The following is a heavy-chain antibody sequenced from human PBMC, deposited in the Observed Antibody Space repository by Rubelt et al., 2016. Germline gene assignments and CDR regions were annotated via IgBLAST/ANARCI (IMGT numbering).Heavy chain of an antibody. CDR3: ASDTYYYDRSSNEDY. CDR1: GFTFSTYS. J-gene: IGHJ4*02. Sequence: EVHLVESGGGLVKPGGSLRLSCAASGFTFSTYSMTWVRQAPGKGLEWISYIRSSGNTIYYADSVKGRFTISRDNAKNSLYLQMNHLRAEDTAVYYCASDTYYYDRSSNEDYWGQGTLVTVSS. D-gene: IGHD3-9*01. V-gene: IGHV3-21*05. CDR2: IRSSGNTI.